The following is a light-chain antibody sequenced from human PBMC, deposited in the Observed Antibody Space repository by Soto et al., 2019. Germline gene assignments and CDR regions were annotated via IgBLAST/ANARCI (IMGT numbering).Light chain of an antibody. CDR3: QQRSSAIT. V-gene: IGKV3-11*01. CDR2: GAS. J-gene: IGKJ5*01. Sequence: EIVLTQSPGTLSLSPGERATLSCRASQSVSSRLAWYQQRPGQAPRLLISGASNRATGIPARFSGRGSGTDFTLTISSLEPEDFAVYYCQQRSSAITFGQGTRLEIK. CDR1: QSVSSR.